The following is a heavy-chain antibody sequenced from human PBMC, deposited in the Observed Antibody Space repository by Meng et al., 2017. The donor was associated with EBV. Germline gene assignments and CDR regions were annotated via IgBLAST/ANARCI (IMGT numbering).Heavy chain of an antibody. CDR3: ARGGGNRGGIVGATYRLNWFDP. CDR1: XWSLSGYY. CDR2: INHSGST. V-gene: IGHV4-34*01. J-gene: IGHJ5*02. D-gene: IGHD1-26*01. Sequence: QVQLQQWGAGLLKPSXXXXLXXXVHXWSLSGYYWSWIRQPPGKGLEWIGEINHSGSTNYNPSLKSRVTISVDTSKNQSSLKLSSVTAADTAVYYCARGGGNRGGIVGATYRLNWFDPWGQGTLVTVSS.